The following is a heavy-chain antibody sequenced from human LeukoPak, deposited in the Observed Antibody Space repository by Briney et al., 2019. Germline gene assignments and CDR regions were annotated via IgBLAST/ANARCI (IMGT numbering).Heavy chain of an antibody. J-gene: IGHJ4*02. CDR2: IYYSGST. Sequence: PSETLSLTCTVSGGSISSSTYYWGWIRQPPGKGLEWIGSIYYSGSTYYNPSLKSRVTTSIDTSKNHFSLKLSSVTAADTAVYYCARHVNDFWSGYYDWGQGTLVTVSS. CDR1: GGSISSSTYY. D-gene: IGHD3-3*01. CDR3: ARHVNDFWSGYYD. V-gene: IGHV4-39*01.